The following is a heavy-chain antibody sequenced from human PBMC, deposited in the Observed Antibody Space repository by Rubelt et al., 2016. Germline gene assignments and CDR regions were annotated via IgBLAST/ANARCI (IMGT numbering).Heavy chain of an antibody. V-gene: IGHV3-23*01. D-gene: IGHD2-2*01. J-gene: IGHJ6*02. CDR3: VYCSSASCYTIFHYYGMDV. Sequence: EVQLLESGGGLVQPGGSLRLSCAASGFTFSSYAMSWVRQAPGKGLEWVSAITDSGGSTYYADSVKGRFTISRDNSKNTLYFQMNSLRAEDTAVYYCVYCSSASCYTIFHYYGMDVWGQGTTVTVSS. CDR2: ITDSGGST. CDR1: GFTFSSYA.